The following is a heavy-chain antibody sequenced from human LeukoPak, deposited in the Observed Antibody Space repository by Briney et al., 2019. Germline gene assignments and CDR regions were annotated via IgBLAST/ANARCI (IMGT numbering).Heavy chain of an antibody. CDR1: GFTFSNYG. V-gene: IGHV3-30*02. Sequence: GGSLRLSCAAAGFTFSNYGVHWVGQAQGKGREGVAFIRYDGSNKYYADSVKGRFTISRDNSKNTLYLQMDSLRAEDTALYYCAKPLAGYSSAFDYWGQGTLVTVSS. D-gene: IGHD5-18*01. CDR3: AKPLAGYSSAFDY. CDR2: IRYDGSNK. J-gene: IGHJ4*02.